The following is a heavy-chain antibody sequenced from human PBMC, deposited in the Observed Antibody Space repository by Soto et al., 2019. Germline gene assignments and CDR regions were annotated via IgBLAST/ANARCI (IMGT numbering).Heavy chain of an antibody. CDR2: ISYSGST. D-gene: IGHD1-26*01. J-gene: IGHJ4*02. CDR1: GGSISSYY. Sequence: QVQLQESGPGLVKPSETLSLTCTVSGGSISSYYWSWIRQPPGKGLEWIGYISYSGSTNYNPSLKSRVTISVDTSQNPFSLRLSSVTAADTAVYFCAREGGYNAPARYWGQGTLVTVSS. V-gene: IGHV4-59*01. CDR3: AREGGYNAPARY.